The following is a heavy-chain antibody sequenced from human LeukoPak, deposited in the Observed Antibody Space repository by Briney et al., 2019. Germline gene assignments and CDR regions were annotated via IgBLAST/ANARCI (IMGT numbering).Heavy chain of an antibody. CDR2: ISGSGDGT. CDR3: AKGCDNTRYSTFEY. CDR1: GFTSSNYA. Sequence: PGGSLRLSCTASGFTSSNYAMSWVRQAPGKGLQWVSTISGSGDGTYYADSVKGRFTISRDNSMNTLYLQMSSLRAEDTAVYYCAKGCDNTRYSTFEYWGQGTLVTVSS. D-gene: IGHD2-21*01. J-gene: IGHJ4*02. V-gene: IGHV3-23*01.